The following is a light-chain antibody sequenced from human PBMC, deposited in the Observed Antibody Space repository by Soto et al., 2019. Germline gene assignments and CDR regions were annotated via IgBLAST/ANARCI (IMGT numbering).Light chain of an antibody. CDR3: CSYAGSPYV. J-gene: IGLJ1*01. CDR1: SSDVGAYDY. CDR2: DVT. V-gene: IGLV2-11*01. Sequence: QSVLTHPRSVTGSPGQSVPISCTGTSSDVGAYDYVSWYQQHPGKAPKLMIYDVTKRPSGVPDRFSGSKSGNTASLTISGLQPEDESDYYCCSYAGSPYVFGTGTKVTVL.